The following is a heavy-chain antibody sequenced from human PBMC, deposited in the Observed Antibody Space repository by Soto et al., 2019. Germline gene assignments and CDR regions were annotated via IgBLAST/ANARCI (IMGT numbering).Heavy chain of an antibody. CDR2: INHSGST. Sequence: QVQLQQWGAGLLKPSETLSLTCAVYGGSFSGYYWSWIRQPPGKGLEWIGEINHSGSTNYNPSLKSRVTISVDTSKNQFSLKLSSVTAADTAVYYCARAYYDFWSGYLYYYYYYMDVWGKGTTVTVSS. CDR1: GGSFSGYY. D-gene: IGHD3-3*01. V-gene: IGHV4-34*01. J-gene: IGHJ6*03. CDR3: ARAYYDFWSGYLYYYYYYMDV.